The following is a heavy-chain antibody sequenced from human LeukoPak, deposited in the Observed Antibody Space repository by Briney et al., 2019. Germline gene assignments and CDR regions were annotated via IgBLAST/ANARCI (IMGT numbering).Heavy chain of an antibody. Sequence: GGSLRLSCATSGFVFSNYAMNWVRQAPGEGLEYVSVVTGDGSTPYCANSVKGRFTISRDNSRNTLYLQMGSLRSEDMAVYYCARVGFSGYDSWGQGTLVTVSS. D-gene: IGHD5-12*01. CDR2: VTGDGSTP. J-gene: IGHJ5*02. CDR1: GFVFSNYA. V-gene: IGHV3-64*01. CDR3: ARVGFSGYDS.